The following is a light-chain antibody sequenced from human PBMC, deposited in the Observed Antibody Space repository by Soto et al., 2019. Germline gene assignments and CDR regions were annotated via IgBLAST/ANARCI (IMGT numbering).Light chain of an antibody. CDR2: DTS. Sequence: VMRQSPATLSVSLGEGATPSFRASQGIGATVAWYQHKPGQNTRLLIYDTSTRDTGVPNRVSGSRSGAEVTLTINSLQSEDFAVYYCQPYNNWPLTFGGGTKVDIK. J-gene: IGKJ4*01. CDR1: QGIGAT. V-gene: IGKV3-15*01. CDR3: QPYNNWPLT.